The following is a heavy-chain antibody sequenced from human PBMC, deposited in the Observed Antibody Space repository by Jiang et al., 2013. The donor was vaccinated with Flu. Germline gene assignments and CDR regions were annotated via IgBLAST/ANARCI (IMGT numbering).Heavy chain of an antibody. V-gene: IGHV1-18*01. CDR3: ARDFPVDLSMTENSGYYPIDTFDI. CDR2: ISGYNANT. Sequence: GAEVKKPGASVKVSCKASGYTFTNYGISWVRQAPGQGLEWMGWISGYNANTHYAEKFQGRVTMTTDTSTGTAYMELRSLRSDDTAMFFCARDFPVDLSMTENSGYYPIDTFDIWGQRTMVTVSS. J-gene: IGHJ3*02. CDR1: GYTFTNYG. D-gene: IGHD3-22*01.